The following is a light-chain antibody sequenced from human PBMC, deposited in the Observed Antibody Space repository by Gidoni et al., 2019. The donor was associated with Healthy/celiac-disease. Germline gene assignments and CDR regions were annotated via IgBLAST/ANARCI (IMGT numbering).Light chain of an antibody. CDR3: QQYNNWPLT. CDR1: QSLNSN. CDR2: GAS. Sequence: EIVMTQSPATLSVSPGERATLSCRASQSLNSNLAWYQQKPGQAPRLLIYGASTRATGIPARFSGSGSGTEFTLTISSLQSEDFAVYYCQQYNNWPLTFGPGTNVDIK. V-gene: IGKV3-15*01. J-gene: IGKJ3*01.